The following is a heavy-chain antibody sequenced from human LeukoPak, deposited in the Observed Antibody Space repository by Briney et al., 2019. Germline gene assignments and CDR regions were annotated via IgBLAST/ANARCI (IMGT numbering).Heavy chain of an antibody. V-gene: IGHV3-48*03. D-gene: IGHD3-10*02. CDR2: ISSSCSTI. CDR3: AELGITMIGGV. J-gene: IGHJ6*04. Sequence: GGSLRPSCAASGFTFSSYERNWVRQVPGKGLEWVSYISSSCSTIYYADSVKGRYTISRDNAKNSLYLQMNSLRAEDTAVYYCAELGITMIGGVWGKGTTVTISS. CDR1: GFTFSSYE.